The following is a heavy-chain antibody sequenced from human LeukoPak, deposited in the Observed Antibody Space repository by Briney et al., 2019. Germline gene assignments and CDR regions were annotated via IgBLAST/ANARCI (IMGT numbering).Heavy chain of an antibody. Sequence: GESLKISCKGSGYSFTNYGINWVRQAPGQRPEWMGWFSTYNGDTKYAQKLKGRLTLTADTLKTTAYMELRTLISDDTATYYCAIGQGVITWGGADVYDVWGQGTTVIVSS. J-gene: IGHJ3*01. V-gene: IGHV1-18*01. CDR2: FSTYNGDT. D-gene: IGHD3-16*01. CDR3: AIGQGVITWGGADVYDV. CDR1: GYSFTNYG.